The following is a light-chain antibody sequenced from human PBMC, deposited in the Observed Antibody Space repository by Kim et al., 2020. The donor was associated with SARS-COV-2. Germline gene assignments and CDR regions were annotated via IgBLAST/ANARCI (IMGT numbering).Light chain of an antibody. CDR2: EVS. V-gene: IGLV2-8*01. J-gene: IGLJ1*01. CDR1: RSVVGGYNY. CDR3: SSYGGSNNYV. Sequence: GPSVTISCTGTRSVVGGYNYFSWYQQHPGKAPKLMIYEVSKRPSGVPDRFSGSKSGNTASLTVSGLQAEDEADYYCSSYGGSNNYVFGTGTKVTVL.